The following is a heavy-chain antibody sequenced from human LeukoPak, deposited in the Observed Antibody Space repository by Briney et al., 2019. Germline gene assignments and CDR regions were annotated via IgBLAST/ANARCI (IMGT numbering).Heavy chain of an antibody. D-gene: IGHD3-22*01. J-gene: IGHJ4*02. V-gene: IGHV3-23*01. CDR2: ISGSGGFT. Sequence: GGSLRLSCAASGFTFSSFAMSWVRQAPGKGLEWVSAISGSGGFTYYADSVKGRFTISRDNSKNTLYLQMNSLRAEDTAVYYCARVLHKRNYDSSTYYGYWGQGTLVTVSS. CDR1: GFTFSSFA. CDR3: ARVLHKRNYDSSTYYGY.